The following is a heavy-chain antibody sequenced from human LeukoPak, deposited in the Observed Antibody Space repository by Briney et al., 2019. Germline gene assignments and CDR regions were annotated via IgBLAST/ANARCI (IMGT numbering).Heavy chain of an antibody. J-gene: IGHJ4*02. CDR2: ISYDGSKK. CDR1: GIXLSSYD. CDR3: AKDLGYSSGLYGFDY. D-gene: IGHD6-19*01. V-gene: IGHV3-30*18. Sequence: PGGSLRLSCAGPGIXLSSYDMHWVRQAPGKGLEWVAVISYDGSKKYYADSVKGRFTISRDNSKNTLYLQMNSLRAEDAAVYYCAKDLGYSSGLYGFDYWGQGTVVTVSS.